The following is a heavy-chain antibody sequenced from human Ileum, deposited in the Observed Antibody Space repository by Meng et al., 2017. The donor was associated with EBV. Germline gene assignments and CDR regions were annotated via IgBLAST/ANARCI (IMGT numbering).Heavy chain of an antibody. V-gene: IGHV4-34*12. CDR2: IIHGGSP. J-gene: IGHJ4*02. Sequence: VQLPPSAECLSNTPNTRPPISVDDGRSLSGACWNLSRQPPGKGLVWRGEIIHGGSPSYTPSLNSRATISIDTSKNQLSLMLSALTAADTAVYYCARRPTGIDYWGQGTLVTVSS. CDR1: GRSLSGAC. CDR3: ARRPTGIDY. D-gene: IGHD2-8*02.